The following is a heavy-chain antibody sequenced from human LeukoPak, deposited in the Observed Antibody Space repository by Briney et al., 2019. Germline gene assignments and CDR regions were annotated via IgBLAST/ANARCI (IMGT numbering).Heavy chain of an antibody. CDR3: AKDYDFWSGPSDY. D-gene: IGHD3-3*01. J-gene: IGHJ4*02. Sequence: GGSLRLSCAASGFTFSSYAMSWVRQAPGKGLEWVSAISGRGGSTYYADSVKGRFTISRDNSKNTLYLQMNSLRAEDTAVYYCAKDYDFWSGPSDYWGQGTLVTVPS. CDR1: GFTFSSYA. V-gene: IGHV3-23*01. CDR2: ISGRGGST.